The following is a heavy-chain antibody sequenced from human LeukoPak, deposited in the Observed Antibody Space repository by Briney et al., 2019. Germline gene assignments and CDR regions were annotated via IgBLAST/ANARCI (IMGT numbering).Heavy chain of an antibody. CDR1: GFTFSSHG. CDR2: ISPSGGIT. D-gene: IGHD5-12*01. Sequence: TGGSLRLSCAASGFTFSSHGMNWVRQAPGKGLEWVSGISPSGGITYYTDSVKGRFTISRNNSKDTQSLQMNSLRAEDTAVYYCARLSGYGLHYYYHMDVWGKGTTVTVSS. V-gene: IGHV3-23*01. CDR3: ARLSGYGLHYYYHMDV. J-gene: IGHJ6*03.